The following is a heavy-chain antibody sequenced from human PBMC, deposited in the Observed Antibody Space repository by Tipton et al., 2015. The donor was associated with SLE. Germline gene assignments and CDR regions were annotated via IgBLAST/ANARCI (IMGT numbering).Heavy chain of an antibody. CDR2: IYTSGST. CDR3: ARVASNFYSDF. D-gene: IGHD4-11*01. J-gene: IGHJ4*02. V-gene: IGHV4-61*09. CDR1: GGSISSGSYY. Sequence: TLSLTCTVSGGSISSGSYYWSWIRLPAGKGLEWNGHIYTSGSTNYNPSLKSRVTISVDMSKNQFSLKLSSVTAADTAVYYCARVASNFYSDFWGQGTLVTVSS.